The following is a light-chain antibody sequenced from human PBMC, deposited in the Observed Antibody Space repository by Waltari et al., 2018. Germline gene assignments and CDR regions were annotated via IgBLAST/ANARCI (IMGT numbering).Light chain of an antibody. CDR2: EVS. V-gene: IGLV2-8*01. J-gene: IGLJ3*02. CDR3: SSYAGSNNWV. CDR1: SSDVGGYNY. Sequence: QSALTQPPSASGSPGQSVTISCTGTSSDVGGYNYVSWYQQHPGKAPKLMIYEVSKRPAGVPVRFSGSKSGNTASLTVSGLQAEDEADYYCSSYAGSNNWVFGGGTKLTGL.